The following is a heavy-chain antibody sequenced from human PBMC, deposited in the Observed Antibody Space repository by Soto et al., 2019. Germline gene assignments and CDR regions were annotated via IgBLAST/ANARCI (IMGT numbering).Heavy chain of an antibody. Sequence: GGSLRLSCTASGFTFGDFAMSWFRQAPGKGLEWVGFIRSKAYGGTTEYAASVKGRFIISRDDSKSIAYLQMNSLKTEDTAVYYCSRDPYFYDSSGYSYYYGMDVWGQGTTVTVS. V-gene: IGHV3-49*03. CDR1: GFTFGDFA. CDR3: SRDPYFYDSSGYSYYYGMDV. CDR2: IRSKAYGGTT. J-gene: IGHJ6*02. D-gene: IGHD3-22*01.